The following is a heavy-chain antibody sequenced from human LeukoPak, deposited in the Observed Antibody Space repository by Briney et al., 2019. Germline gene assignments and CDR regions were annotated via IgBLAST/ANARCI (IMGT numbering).Heavy chain of an antibody. CDR3: AKDITATTKYYFDY. J-gene: IGHJ4*02. V-gene: IGHV3-9*01. CDR2: ISWNSGSI. Sequence: GGSLRLSRAASGFTFDDYAMHWVRQAPGKGLEWVSGISWNSGSIGYADSVKGRFTISRDNAKNSLYLQMNSLRAEDTALYYCAKDITATTKYYFDYWGQGTLVTVSS. CDR1: GFTFDDYA. D-gene: IGHD6-25*01.